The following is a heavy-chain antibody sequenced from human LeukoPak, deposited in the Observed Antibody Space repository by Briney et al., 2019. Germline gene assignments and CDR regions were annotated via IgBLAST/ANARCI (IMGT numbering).Heavy chain of an antibody. J-gene: IGHJ4*02. CDR3: ARDRLSGGTGY. CDR2: ITTSGSAI. CDR1: GFTFSDYS. Sequence: GSRRLSCAASGFTFSDYSMNWVRQAPGKGLEWVSYITTSGSAIYYADSVKGRFTISRDNAKNSLYLQMNSLRAEDTAVYSCARDRLSGGTGYWGQGTLVTVSS. D-gene: IGHD2-15*01. V-gene: IGHV3-48*04.